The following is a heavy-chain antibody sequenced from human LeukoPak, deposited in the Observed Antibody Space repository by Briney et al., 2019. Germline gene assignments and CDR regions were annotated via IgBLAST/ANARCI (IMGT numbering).Heavy chain of an antibody. J-gene: IGHJ4*02. V-gene: IGHV4-30-2*01. CDR3: ARGYSGYDSGVGYFDY. CDR2: IYHSGST. D-gene: IGHD5-12*01. CDR1: GGSISSGGYY. Sequence: SQTLSLTCTVSGGSISSGGYYWSWIRQHPGKGLEWIGYIYHSGSTYYNPSLKSRVAISVDRSKNQFSLKLSSVTAADTAVYYCARGYSGYDSGVGYFDYWGQGTLVTVSS.